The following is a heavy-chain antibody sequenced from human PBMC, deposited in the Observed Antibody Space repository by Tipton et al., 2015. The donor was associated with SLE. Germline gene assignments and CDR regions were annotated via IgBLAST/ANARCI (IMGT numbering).Heavy chain of an antibody. CDR3: AKDARGHLYYYYGMDV. V-gene: IGHV3-9*01. CDR2: ICWNSGSI. CDR1: GFTFDDCA. J-gene: IGHJ6*02. Sequence: SLRLSCAASGFTFDDCAMHWVRQAPGKGLEWVSGICWNSGSIGYADSVKGRFTISRDNAKNSLYLQMNSLRAEDTALYYCAKDARGHLYYYYGMDVWGQGTTVTVSS.